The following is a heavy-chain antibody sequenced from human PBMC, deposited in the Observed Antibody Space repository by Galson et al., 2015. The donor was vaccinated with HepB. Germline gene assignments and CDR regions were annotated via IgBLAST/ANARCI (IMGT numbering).Heavy chain of an antibody. V-gene: IGHV3-74*01. CDR1: RVTLSRYW. J-gene: IGHJ4*02. D-gene: IGHD5-24*01. CDR3: AKDHGGPNDY. Sequence: SLRLSCAASRVTLSRYWVHWVRQVPGKGLVWVARINEDGSSRAYADSVRGRFTISRDNAKNMLYLEMNSLRAEDTAVYYCAKDHGGPNDYWGQGTLVTVSS. CDR2: INEDGSSR.